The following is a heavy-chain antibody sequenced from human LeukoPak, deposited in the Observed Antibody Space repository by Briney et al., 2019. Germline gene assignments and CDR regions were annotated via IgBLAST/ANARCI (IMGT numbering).Heavy chain of an antibody. CDR1: GFTFSGYE. J-gene: IGHJ4*02. CDR2: ISSSGSSI. D-gene: IGHD4-23*01. Sequence: GGSLRLSCAASGFTFSGYEMNWVRQAPGKGLEWVSYISSSGSSIYYADSVKGRFTISRDNAKNSLYLQMNSLRAEDMAVYYCARVTLSLYFDYWGQGTLVTVSS. CDR3: ARVTLSLYFDY. V-gene: IGHV3-48*03.